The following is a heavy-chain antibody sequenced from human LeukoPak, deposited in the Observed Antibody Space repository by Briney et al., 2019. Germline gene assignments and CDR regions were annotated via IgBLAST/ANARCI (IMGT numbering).Heavy chain of an antibody. CDR3: ARSPCGSTSCYIGYYYCYYMDV. CDR1: GYTFTGNY. CDR2: FNPNSGDT. V-gene: IGHV1-2*02. D-gene: IGHD2-2*02. Sequence: GASVKVSCRASGYTFTGNYIHWVRQAPGQGLEWMGWFNPNSGDTNYSQKFQGRVTMTRDTSISTAYMELSRLTSDDTAVYYCARSPCGSTSCYIGYYYCYYMDVWGKGTTVTVSS. J-gene: IGHJ6*03.